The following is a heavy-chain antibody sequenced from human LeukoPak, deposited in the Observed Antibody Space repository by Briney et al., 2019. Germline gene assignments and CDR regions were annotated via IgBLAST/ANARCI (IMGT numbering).Heavy chain of an antibody. V-gene: IGHV3-30*18. CDR2: ISYDGNNK. CDR1: GFTFSSYA. Sequence: QPGGSLRLSCAASGFTFSSYAMHWVRQAPGKGLEWVAVISYDGNNKYYADSVKGRFTISRDNSKNTLYLQMNSLRAEDTAVYYCAKDRSSSGYYYFDYWGQGALVTVSS. D-gene: IGHD3-22*01. J-gene: IGHJ4*02. CDR3: AKDRSSSGYYYFDY.